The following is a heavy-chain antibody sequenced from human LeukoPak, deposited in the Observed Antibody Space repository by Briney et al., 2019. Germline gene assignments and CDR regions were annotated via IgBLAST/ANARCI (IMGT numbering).Heavy chain of an antibody. CDR1: GYTFTSYG. V-gene: IGHV1-18*01. CDR3: ARAHIVVVPAAMWVDY. CDR2: ISAYNGNT. Sequence: VASVKVSCKASGYTFTSYGISWVRQAPGQGLEWMGWISAYNGNTNYAQKLQGRVTMTTDTSTSTAYMELRSLRSDDTAVYYCARAHIVVVPAAMWVDYWGQGTLVTVSS. J-gene: IGHJ4*02. D-gene: IGHD2-2*01.